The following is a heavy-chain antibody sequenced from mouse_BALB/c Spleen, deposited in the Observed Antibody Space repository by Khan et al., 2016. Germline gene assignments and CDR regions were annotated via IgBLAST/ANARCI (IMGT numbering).Heavy chain of an antibody. CDR2: IYPGDGDT. J-gene: IGHJ4*01. CDR1: GYTFTSYW. CDR3: AKGGRAMDY. V-gene: IGHV1-87*01. Sequence: QVQLKESGAELARPGASVKLSCKAPGYTFTSYWMQWVKQRPGQGLEWIGAIYPGDGDTRYTQKFKGKATLTADKSSNTAYMQLSSLASEDSAVYYCAKGGRAMDYWGQGTSVTVSS.